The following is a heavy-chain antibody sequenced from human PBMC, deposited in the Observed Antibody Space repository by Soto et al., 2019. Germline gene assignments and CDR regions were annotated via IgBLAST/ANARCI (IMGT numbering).Heavy chain of an antibody. Sequence: PGESLKISCKGSGYKFAGYWIAWVRRKPGKGLELMGIVYPSDSDTRYRPSFQGQVTISADKSISSAYLQWSSLRASDTAMYYCARGGVSTRTFDYWGQGTPVTVSS. CDR1: GYKFAGYW. CDR2: VYPSDSDT. V-gene: IGHV5-51*01. CDR3: ARGGVSTRTFDY. J-gene: IGHJ4*02. D-gene: IGHD3-3*01.